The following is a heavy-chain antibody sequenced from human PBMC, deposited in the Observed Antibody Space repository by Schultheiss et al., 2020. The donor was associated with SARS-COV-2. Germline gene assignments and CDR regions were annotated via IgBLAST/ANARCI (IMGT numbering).Heavy chain of an antibody. Sequence: GGSLRLSCAASGFTFSSYGMHWVRQAPGKGLEWVAVIWYDGSNKYYADSVKGRFTISRDNSKNTLYLQMNSLRAEDTAVYYCARDRDGTVTPYGMDVWGQGTMVTVSS. CDR1: GFTFSSYG. CDR2: IWYDGSNK. D-gene: IGHD4-17*01. CDR3: ARDRDGTVTPYGMDV. J-gene: IGHJ6*02. V-gene: IGHV3-33*08.